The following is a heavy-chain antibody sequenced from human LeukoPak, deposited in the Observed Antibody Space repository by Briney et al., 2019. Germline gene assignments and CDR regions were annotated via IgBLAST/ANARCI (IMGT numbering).Heavy chain of an antibody. J-gene: IGHJ4*02. CDR3: ARGRRIFDY. D-gene: IGHD2-15*01. V-gene: IGHV4-59*01. CDR2: IYNSGST. Sequence: PSETLSLTCTVSGGSISSYYWSWIRQPPGKGLEWIGYIYNSGSTNYNPSLKSRVTISVDTSKNQFSLKLSSVTAADTAVYYCARGRRIFDYWGQGTLVTVSS. CDR1: GGSISSYY.